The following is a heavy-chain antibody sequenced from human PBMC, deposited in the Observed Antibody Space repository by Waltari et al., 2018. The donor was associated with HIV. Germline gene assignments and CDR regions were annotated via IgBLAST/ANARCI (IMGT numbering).Heavy chain of an antibody. V-gene: IGHV4-34*01. CDR1: GGSFSGYY. CDR2: INHSGST. CDR3: ARPSWGAFDI. Sequence: QVQLQQWGAGLLKPSETLSLTCAVYGGSFSGYYWSWIRQPPGKGLEWIGEINHSGSTNYNPSLKSRVTISVDTSKNQFSLKLSSVTAADTAVYYCARPSWGAFDIWGQGTMVTVSS. D-gene: IGHD3-16*01. J-gene: IGHJ3*02.